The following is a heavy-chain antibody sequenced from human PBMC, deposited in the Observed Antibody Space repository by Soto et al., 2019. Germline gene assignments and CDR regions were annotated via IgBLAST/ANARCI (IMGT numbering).Heavy chain of an antibody. J-gene: IGHJ6*02. CDR3: AKGAVAGTPTSYYYYGMDV. V-gene: IGHV1-69*12. Sequence: QVQLLQSGAEVKKPGSSVRVSCEASGGTFRTYAISWVRQAPGQGLEWMGEIIPIFGTVNYAQKFQGRVTIPADXPXTXVXXDLRSLRSEDTAVYCCAKGAVAGTPTSYYYYGMDVWGQGTTVTVSS. CDR2: IIPIFGTV. CDR1: GGTFRTYA. D-gene: IGHD6-19*01.